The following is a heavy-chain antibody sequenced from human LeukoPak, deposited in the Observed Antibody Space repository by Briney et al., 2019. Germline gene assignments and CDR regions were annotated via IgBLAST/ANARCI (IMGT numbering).Heavy chain of an antibody. D-gene: IGHD6-19*01. CDR2: ISPSSGTT. V-gene: IGHV1-46*01. CDR3: AREGYSSGWYAGFNYYYYMDV. Sequence: ASVKVSCKASGYTFTNYYMVWVRQAPGQGLEWMGIISPSSGTTNYAQKFQGRVTMTRDMSTSTVYMELSSLRSEDTAVYYCAREGYSSGWYAGFNYYYYMDVWGKGTTVTVSS. J-gene: IGHJ6*03. CDR1: GYTFTNYY.